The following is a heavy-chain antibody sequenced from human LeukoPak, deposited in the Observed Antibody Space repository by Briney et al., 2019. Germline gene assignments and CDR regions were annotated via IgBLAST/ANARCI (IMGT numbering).Heavy chain of an antibody. Sequence: RAGGSLRLSCAASGFTFSSYAMSWVRQAPGKGLEWVSAISGSGGSPYYADSVKGGFTISRDNSKNTLYLQMNSLRAEDTAVYYCAKGRIAAAEDYWGQGTLGTVSS. CDR1: GFTFSSYA. D-gene: IGHD6-25*01. J-gene: IGHJ4*02. V-gene: IGHV3-23*01. CDR3: AKGRIAAAEDY. CDR2: ISGSGGSP.